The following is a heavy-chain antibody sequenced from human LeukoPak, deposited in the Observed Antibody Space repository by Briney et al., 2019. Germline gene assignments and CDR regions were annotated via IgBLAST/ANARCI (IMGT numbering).Heavy chain of an antibody. Sequence: PGGSLRLSCAASGFTFSSYAMSWVRQAPGQGLEWMGWISAYNGNTNYAQKLQGRVTMTTDTSTSTAYMELRSLRSDDTAVYYCARGQTAMVTQVYNWFDPWGQGTLVTVSS. V-gene: IGHV1-18*01. J-gene: IGHJ5*02. CDR1: GFTFSSYA. CDR2: ISAYNGNT. CDR3: ARGQTAMVTQVYNWFDP. D-gene: IGHD5-18*01.